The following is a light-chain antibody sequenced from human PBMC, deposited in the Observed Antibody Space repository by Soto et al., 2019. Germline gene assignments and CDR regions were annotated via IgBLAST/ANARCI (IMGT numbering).Light chain of an antibody. CDR2: AAS. V-gene: IGKV3-20*01. CDR3: QQYGSSPIT. Sequence: IVLTQSPGTLSLSPGERATLSCRASQTGSNSYLAWYQHKSGQAPRLLIYAASTRATGIPARFSGSGSGTDFTLTISRLEPEDFAVYYCQQYGSSPITFGQGTRLEIK. J-gene: IGKJ5*01. CDR1: QTGSNSY.